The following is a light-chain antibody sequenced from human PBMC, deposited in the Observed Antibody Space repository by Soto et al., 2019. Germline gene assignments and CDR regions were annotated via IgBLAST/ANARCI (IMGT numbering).Light chain of an antibody. J-gene: IGLJ2*01. Sequence: QSVLTQPPSVSAAPGQKVTISCSGSSSNIGNNYVSWYQQLPGTAPKVLIYDNNKRPSGIPDRFSGSKSGTSATLGITGLQTGDEADYFCATWDSSLSAVVFGGGTQLTVL. CDR2: DNN. V-gene: IGLV1-51*01. CDR3: ATWDSSLSAVV. CDR1: SSNIGNNY.